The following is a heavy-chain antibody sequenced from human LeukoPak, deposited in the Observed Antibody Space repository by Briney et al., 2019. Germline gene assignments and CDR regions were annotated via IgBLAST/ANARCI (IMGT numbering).Heavy chain of an antibody. CDR2: FDPEDVKT. V-gene: IGHV1-24*01. D-gene: IGHD3-22*01. Sequence: ASVKVSCKVSGYTLSEMSMHWVRQAPGEEPEWMGGFDPEDVKTVYAPKFQGRVTMTDDTSTDTAYMELRSLRSDDTAVYYCARVRGYYDSSGYMPKPQASRRAEAFDIWGQGTMVTVSS. J-gene: IGHJ3*02. CDR3: ARVRGYYDSSGYMPKPQASRRAEAFDI. CDR1: GYTLSEMS.